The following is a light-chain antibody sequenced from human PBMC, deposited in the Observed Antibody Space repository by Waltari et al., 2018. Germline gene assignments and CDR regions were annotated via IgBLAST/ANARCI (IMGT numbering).Light chain of an antibody. CDR2: AAV. V-gene: IGKV1-39*01. CDR3: QQSFSNPVT. CDR1: QSISRY. Sequence: DIQMTQSPSSLSASVGDRVTIACRTSQSISRYLNWYQQKPGKAPKLLIFAAVSLQSGVPSRFSGGGSETEFTLTIDNLQPEDFATYYCQQSFSNPVTFGPGTKLDIK. J-gene: IGKJ3*01.